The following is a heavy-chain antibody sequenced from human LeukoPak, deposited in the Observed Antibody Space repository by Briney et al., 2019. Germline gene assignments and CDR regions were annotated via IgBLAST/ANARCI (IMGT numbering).Heavy chain of an antibody. D-gene: IGHD3-22*01. J-gene: IGHJ4*02. CDR3: ARSSSGYYYVREYYFDY. V-gene: IGHV4-59*01. CDR1: GGSISSYY. Sequence: SETLSLTCTVSGGSISSYYWTWIRQPPGKGLEWLGYIYYSGSTNYNPSLKSRVTISLDTSKNQFSLRLTSVTAADTAVYYCARSSSGYYYVREYYFDYWGQGTLVTVSS. CDR2: IYYSGST.